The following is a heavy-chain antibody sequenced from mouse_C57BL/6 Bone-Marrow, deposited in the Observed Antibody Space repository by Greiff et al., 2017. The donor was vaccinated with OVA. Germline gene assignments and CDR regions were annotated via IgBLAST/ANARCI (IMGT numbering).Heavy chain of an antibody. J-gene: IGHJ2*01. Sequence: QVQLKESGPELVKPGASVKISCKASGYAFSSFWMNWVKQRPGKGLEWIGRIYPGDGDTNYNGKFKGKATLTADKSSSTAYMQLSSLTSEDSAVYFCAREGRLRRFDYWGQGTTLTVSS. CDR2: IYPGDGDT. V-gene: IGHV1-82*01. D-gene: IGHD2-4*01. CDR1: GYAFSSFW. CDR3: AREGRLRRFDY.